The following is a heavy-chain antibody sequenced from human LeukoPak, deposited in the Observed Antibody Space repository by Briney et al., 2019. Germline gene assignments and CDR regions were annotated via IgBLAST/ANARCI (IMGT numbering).Heavy chain of an antibody. Sequence: MTSETLSLTCTVSGGSISSYYWSWIRQPPGKGLEWIGYIHYSGSTYYNPSLKSRVTISVDTSKNQFSLKLSSVTAADTAVYYCARGQSGSPDYYYYMDVWGKGTTVTVSS. J-gene: IGHJ6*03. CDR1: GGSISSYY. D-gene: IGHD1-26*01. CDR3: ARGQSGSPDYYYYMDV. V-gene: IGHV4-59*12. CDR2: IHYSGST.